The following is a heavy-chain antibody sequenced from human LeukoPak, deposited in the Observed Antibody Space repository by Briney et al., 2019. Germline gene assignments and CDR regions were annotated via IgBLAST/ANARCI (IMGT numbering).Heavy chain of an antibody. D-gene: IGHD4-23*01. Sequence: PSETLSLTCAVYGGSFSGYYWSWIRQPPGKGLEWIGEINHSGSTNYNPSLKSRVTISVDTSKNQFSLSLSSVTAADTAVYFCARGGGNSGYYFDYWGQGTLVTVSS. CDR1: GGSFSGYY. CDR2: INHSGST. V-gene: IGHV4-34*01. J-gene: IGHJ4*02. CDR3: ARGGGNSGYYFDY.